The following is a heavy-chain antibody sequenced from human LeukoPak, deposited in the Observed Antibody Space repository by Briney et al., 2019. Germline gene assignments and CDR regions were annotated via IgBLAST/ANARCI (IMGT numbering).Heavy chain of an antibody. CDR3: ARVITPPVWDLLAYCGGDCYSPAFDY. V-gene: IGHV4-39*07. D-gene: IGHD2-21*02. CDR1: GGSISSSSYY. Sequence: SETLSLTCTVSGGSISSSSYYWGWIRQPPGKGLEWIGSIYYSGSTYYNPSLKSRVTISVDTSKNQFSLKLSSVTAADTAVYYCARVITPPVWDLLAYCGGDCYSPAFDYWGQGTLVTVSS. J-gene: IGHJ4*02. CDR2: IYYSGST.